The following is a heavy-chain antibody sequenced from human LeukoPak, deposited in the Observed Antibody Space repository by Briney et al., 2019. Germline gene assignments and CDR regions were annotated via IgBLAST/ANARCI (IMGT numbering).Heavy chain of an antibody. Sequence: GGSLRLSCAASGFIFTSYWMTWVRQAPGKGLEWVANIKQNGNEKYYVDSVKGRFTISRDNAKNSLYLQMNSLRAEDTAVYYCARSNYGGYDFRASDIWGQGTMVTVSS. V-gene: IGHV3-7*01. CDR3: ARSNYGGYDFRASDI. D-gene: IGHD5-12*01. J-gene: IGHJ3*02. CDR2: IKQNGNEK. CDR1: GFIFTSYW.